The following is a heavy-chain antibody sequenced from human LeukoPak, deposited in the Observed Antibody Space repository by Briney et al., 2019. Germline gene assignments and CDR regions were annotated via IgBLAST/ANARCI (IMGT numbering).Heavy chain of an antibody. CDR1: GGSISSYY. CDR2: IYHSGST. Sequence: SETLSLTCTVSGGSISSYYWSWIRQPPGKGLEWIGYIYHSGSTYYNPSLKSRVTISVDRSKNQFSLKLSSVTAADTAVYYCARDSQVGATYFDYWGQGTLVTVSS. J-gene: IGHJ4*02. V-gene: IGHV4-59*12. D-gene: IGHD1-26*01. CDR3: ARDSQVGATYFDY.